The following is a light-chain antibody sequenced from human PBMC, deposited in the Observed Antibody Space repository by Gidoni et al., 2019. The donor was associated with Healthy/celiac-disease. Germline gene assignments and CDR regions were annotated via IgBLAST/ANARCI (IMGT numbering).Light chain of an antibody. CDR1: SSDVGGYNY. V-gene: IGLV2-11*01. Sequence: QSALTPPRSVSGSPGHSVTISCTGTSSDVGGYNYVSWYQQHPGKAPKRMIYDVSKRPSGVPDRFSGSKSGNTASLTISGLQAEDEADYYCCSYAGSYTPVFGGGTKLTVL. CDR2: DVS. J-gene: IGLJ2*01. CDR3: CSYAGSYTPV.